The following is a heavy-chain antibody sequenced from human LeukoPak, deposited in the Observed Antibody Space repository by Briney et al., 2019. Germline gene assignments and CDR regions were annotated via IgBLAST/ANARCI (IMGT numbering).Heavy chain of an antibody. V-gene: IGHV3-30*02. CDR2: IRFDATIK. CDR3: ARADYYFFMDV. Sequence: GGSLRLSCAASGFRFSDYGIHWVRQAPGKGLDGVAFIRFDATIKYYTDSVKGRFTISRDNSKNTVYFQMNSLRPEDTAVYYCARADYYFFMDVWGKGTTVTVS. CDR1: GFRFSDYG. D-gene: IGHD6-19*01. J-gene: IGHJ6*03.